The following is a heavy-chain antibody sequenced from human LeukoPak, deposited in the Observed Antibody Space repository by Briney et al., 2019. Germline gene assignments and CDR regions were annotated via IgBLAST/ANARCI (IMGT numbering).Heavy chain of an antibody. J-gene: IGHJ6*03. CDR2: ISAYNGNT. Sequence: ASVTLRLKASGYTFTSYGISWVRQAPGPGLEWMGWISAYNGNTNYAQKLQGRVTITTDTSTSTAYMELRSLRSDDTAVYYCARGSPYDFWGPVRMDVLGKATKVTDSS. D-gene: IGHD3-3*01. V-gene: IGHV1-18*01. CDR1: GYTFTSYG. CDR3: ARGSPYDFWGPVRMDV.